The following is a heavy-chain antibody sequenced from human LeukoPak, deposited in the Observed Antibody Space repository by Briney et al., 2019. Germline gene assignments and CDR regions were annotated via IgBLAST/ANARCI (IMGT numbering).Heavy chain of an antibody. V-gene: IGHV4-59*12. CDR1: GGSISGYY. J-gene: IGHJ4*02. Sequence: SETLSLTCTVSGGSISGYYWSWLRQPPGKGLEWMGYTSYSGSTNYNPSLKSRVTISVDTSENQFSLKLSSVTAADTAVYYCARGGSYVDYWDQGTLVTVSS. CDR3: ARGGSYVDY. D-gene: IGHD1-26*01. CDR2: TSYSGST.